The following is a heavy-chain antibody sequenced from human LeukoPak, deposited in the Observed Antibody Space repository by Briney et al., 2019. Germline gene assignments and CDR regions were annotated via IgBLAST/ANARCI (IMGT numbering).Heavy chain of an antibody. J-gene: IGHJ5*02. D-gene: IGHD3-22*01. CDR2: IIPIFGTA. Sequence: SVKVSCKASGGTFSSYAISWVRQAPGQGLEWMGGIIPIFGTANYAQKFQGRVTITTDASTSTAYMELSSLRSEDTAVYYCARAPSLPYYDSSGYYPYNWFDPWGQGTLVTVSS. CDR3: ARAPSLPYYDSSGYYPYNWFDP. V-gene: IGHV1-69*05. CDR1: GGTFSSYA.